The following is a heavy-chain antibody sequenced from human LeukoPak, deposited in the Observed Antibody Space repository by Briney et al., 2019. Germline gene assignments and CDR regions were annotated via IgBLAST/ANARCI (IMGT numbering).Heavy chain of an antibody. D-gene: IGHD6-19*01. CDR3: ARVSGWASRPIDY. CDR1: GFTFSSYS. CDR2: ISSSSSYI. V-gene: IGHV3-21*01. Sequence: KSGGSLRLSCAASGFTFSSYSMNWVCQAPGKGLEWVSSISSSSSYIYYADSVKGRFTISRDNAKNSLYLQMNSLRAEDTAVYYCARVSGWASRPIDYWGQGTLVTVSS. J-gene: IGHJ4*02.